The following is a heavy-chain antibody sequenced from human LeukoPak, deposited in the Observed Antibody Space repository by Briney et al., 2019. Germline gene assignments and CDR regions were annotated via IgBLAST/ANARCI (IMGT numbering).Heavy chain of an antibody. V-gene: IGHV3-33*01. CDR1: GFTFNTYG. CDR3: ARGGIHLWFDLGP. CDR2: MWYDGSNK. J-gene: IGHJ5*02. D-gene: IGHD5-18*01. Sequence: GGSLRLSCAASGFTFNTYGMHWVRQAPGKGLEWVAVMWYDGSNKYYADSVKGRFAISRDNSKNTLYLQMNSLRAEDTAVYYCARGGIHLWFDLGPWGQGTLVTVSS.